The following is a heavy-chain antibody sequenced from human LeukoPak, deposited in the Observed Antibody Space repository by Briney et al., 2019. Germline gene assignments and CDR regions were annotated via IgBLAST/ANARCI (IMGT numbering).Heavy chain of an antibody. V-gene: IGHV1-46*01. J-gene: IGHJ3*02. CDR1: GYTFTSYY. CDR2: INPSGGST. D-gene: IGHD6-19*01. CDR3: ARFARYSSGIRAFDI. Sequence: ASVKVSCKASGYTFTSYYMHWVRQAPGQGLEWMGIINPSGGSTSYAQKFQGRVTMTRNTSISTAYMELSSLRSGDTAVYYCARFARYSSGIRAFDIWGQGTMVTVSS.